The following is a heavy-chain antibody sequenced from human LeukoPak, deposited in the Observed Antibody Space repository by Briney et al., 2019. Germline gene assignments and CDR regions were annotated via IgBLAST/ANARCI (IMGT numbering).Heavy chain of an antibody. Sequence: GGSLRLSCAASGFTFSNYAMHWVRQAPGKGLEWVAVMSYDGSNRYYADSVKGRFTFSRDNSKNTLYLQMNSLRAEDTAVYYCAREKHSRIFGEVIRSPLRNYFDYWGQGTLVTVSS. J-gene: IGHJ4*02. CDR3: AREKHSRIFGEVIRSPLRNYFDY. V-gene: IGHV3-33*05. CDR2: MSYDGSNR. D-gene: IGHD3-3*01. CDR1: GFTFSNYA.